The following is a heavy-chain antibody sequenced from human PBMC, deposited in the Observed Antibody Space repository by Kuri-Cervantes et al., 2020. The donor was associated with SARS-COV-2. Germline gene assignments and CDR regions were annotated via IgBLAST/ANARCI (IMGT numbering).Heavy chain of an antibody. J-gene: IGHJ4*02. V-gene: IGHV5-51*01. CDR3: ARAPPATLTPYHFDH. CDR2: IYPGDSDT. Sequence: GGSLRLSCEGVGYSFSTYWIAWVRQMPGKGLEWMGIIYPGDSDTTYSPSFQGQVTISTDSSINTAYLQWSSLKASDTAIYYCARAPPATLTPYHFDHWGQGTLVTVSS. CDR1: GYSFSTYW. D-gene: IGHD3-9*01.